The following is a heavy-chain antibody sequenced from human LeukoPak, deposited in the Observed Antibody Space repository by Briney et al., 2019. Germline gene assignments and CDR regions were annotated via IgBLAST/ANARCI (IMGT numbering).Heavy chain of an antibody. D-gene: IGHD3-22*01. CDR3: AIYSSGYYFSFDY. CDR1: GYTLTELS. V-gene: IGHV1-46*01. CDR2: INPSGGST. Sequence: GASVKVSCKVSGYTLTELSMHWVRQAPGQGLEWMGIINPSGGSTSYAQKFQGRVTMTRDMSTSTVYMELSSLRSEDTAVYYCAIYSSGYYFSFDYWGQGTLVTVSS. J-gene: IGHJ4*02.